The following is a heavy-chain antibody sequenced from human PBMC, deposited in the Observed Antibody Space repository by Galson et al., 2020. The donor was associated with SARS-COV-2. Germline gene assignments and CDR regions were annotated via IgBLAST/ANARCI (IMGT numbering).Heavy chain of an antibody. D-gene: IGHD1-1*01. CDR3: ARIWLEPGPMYFYFFYYMDV. J-gene: IGHJ6*03. Sequence: SGPTLVKPTETLTLTCTVSGFSLNHARMAVSWIRQPPGKALEWVAHIFSNGQKSYSTSLKSRLNISKDTSKSQVVLTMTNVGPADTATYYCARIWLEPGPMYFYFFYYMDVWGEGTTVSVSS. CDR1: GFSLNHARMA. V-gene: IGHV2-26*01. CDR2: IFSNGQK.